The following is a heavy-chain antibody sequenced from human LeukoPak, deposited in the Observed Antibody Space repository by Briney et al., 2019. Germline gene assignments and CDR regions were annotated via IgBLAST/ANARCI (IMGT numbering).Heavy chain of an antibody. CDR1: GYTLTGYY. Sequence: ASVKVSCKASGYTLTGYYMYWVRQAPRQRLEWMGWINPNSGGTNYAQKFQGRVTMTRDTSISTAYMELSRLRSDDTAVYYCARGPTVVLYYFDYWGKGTLVTVSS. D-gene: IGHD4-23*01. V-gene: IGHV1-2*02. J-gene: IGHJ4*02. CDR3: ARGPTVVLYYFDY. CDR2: INPNSGGT.